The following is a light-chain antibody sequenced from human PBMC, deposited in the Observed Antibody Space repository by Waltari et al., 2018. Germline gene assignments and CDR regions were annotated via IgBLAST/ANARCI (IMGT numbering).Light chain of an antibody. CDR1: SSDVGNYNL. J-gene: IGLJ1*01. V-gene: IGLV2-23*02. CDR2: EVT. CDR3: CSYAGLGIYV. Sequence: QSGLTQPASVSGSPGQSITISCTGTSSDVGNYNLVSWYQQYPGKAPKLMVYEVTKRTSGVSDPFSGSKSGNTASLTIYGLQSEDEADCYCCSYAGLGIYVFGTGTKVTVL.